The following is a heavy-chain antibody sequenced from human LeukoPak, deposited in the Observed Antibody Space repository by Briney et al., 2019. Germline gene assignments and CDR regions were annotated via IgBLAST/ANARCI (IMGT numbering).Heavy chain of an antibody. V-gene: IGHV3-53*05. CDR3: ARDQARFWSGYWTPGGAFDI. J-gene: IGHJ3*02. CDR1: GFTVSSYY. Sequence: GGSLRLSCAASGFTVSSYYMSWVRQAPGEGLEWVSVIYSGGSTYYADSVKGRLTISRDNSKNTLYLQMNSLRAEDTAVYYCARDQARFWSGYWTPGGAFDIWGQGTMVTVSS. CDR2: IYSGGST. D-gene: IGHD3-3*01.